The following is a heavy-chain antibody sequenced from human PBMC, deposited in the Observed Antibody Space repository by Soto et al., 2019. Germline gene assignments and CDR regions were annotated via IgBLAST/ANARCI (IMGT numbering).Heavy chain of an antibody. V-gene: IGHV3-7*01. J-gene: IGHJ6*03. CDR2: IKQDGSEK. CDR1: GFTFSSYL. D-gene: IGHD3-16*01. Sequence: WGSLRLSCAASGFTFSSYLRSWVRQAPGKGLEWVANIKQDGSEKYYVDSVKGRFTISRDNAKNSLYLQMNSLRAEDTAVYYCASEIMDYYYYYMDVWGKGTTVTVSS. CDR3: ASEIMDYYYYYMDV.